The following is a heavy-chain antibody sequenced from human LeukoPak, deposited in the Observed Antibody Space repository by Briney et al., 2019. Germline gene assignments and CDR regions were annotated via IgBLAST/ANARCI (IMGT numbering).Heavy chain of an antibody. CDR1: GFTFSSYS. CDR2: ISSSSSYI. V-gene: IGHV3-21*01. Sequence: GGSLRLSCAASGFTFSSYSMNWVRQAPGKGLEWVSSISSSSSYIYYADSVKGRFTISRDNAENSLYLQMNSLRAEDTAVYYCARGGYDSSYFDYWGQGTLVTVSS. D-gene: IGHD5-12*01. CDR3: ARGGYDSSYFDY. J-gene: IGHJ4*02.